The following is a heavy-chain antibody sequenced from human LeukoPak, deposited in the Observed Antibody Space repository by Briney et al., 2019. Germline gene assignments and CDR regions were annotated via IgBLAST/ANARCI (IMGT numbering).Heavy chain of an antibody. J-gene: IGHJ4*02. D-gene: IGHD3-16*01. CDR3: ARDLRMDYVYTSEGDY. Sequence: GGSLRLSCAASGFTFSSYSMNWVRQAPGKGLEWVSSISSSSSYIYYADSVKGRFTISRDNAKNSLYLQMNSLRAEDTAVYYRARDLRMDYVYTSEGDYWGQGTLVTVSS. V-gene: IGHV3-21*01. CDR1: GFTFSSYS. CDR2: ISSSSSYI.